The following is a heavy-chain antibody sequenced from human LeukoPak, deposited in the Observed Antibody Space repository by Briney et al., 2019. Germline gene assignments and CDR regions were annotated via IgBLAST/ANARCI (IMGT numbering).Heavy chain of an antibody. V-gene: IGHV3-64D*06. CDR1: GFTFSSYA. J-gene: IGHJ3*02. CDR3: LKGYSSSWYDAFDI. D-gene: IGHD6-13*01. CDR2: ISSNGGST. Sequence: PGGSLRLSCTASGFTFSSYAMHWVRQAPGKGVEYVSAISSNGGSTYYADSVKGRFTISRDNTKNTLYLQMSSLRAEDTAVYYGLKGYSSSWYDAFDIWGQGTMVTVSS.